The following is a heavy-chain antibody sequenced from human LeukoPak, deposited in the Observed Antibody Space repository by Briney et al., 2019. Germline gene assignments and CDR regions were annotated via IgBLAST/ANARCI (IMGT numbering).Heavy chain of an antibody. CDR2: ISAYNGNT. CDR1: GYTFTSYG. Sequence: GASVKVSCKASGYTFTSYGISWVRQAPGQGLEWMGWISAYNGNTNYAQKLQGRVTMTTDTSTSTAYMELRSLRSDDTAVYYCARDVSDRSTQTGGYFQHWGQGTLVTVSS. J-gene: IGHJ1*01. CDR3: ARDVSDRSTQTGGYFQH. D-gene: IGHD6-13*01. V-gene: IGHV1-18*01.